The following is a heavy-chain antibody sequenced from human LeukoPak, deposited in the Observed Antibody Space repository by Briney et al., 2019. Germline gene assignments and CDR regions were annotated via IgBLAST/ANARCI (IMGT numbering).Heavy chain of an antibody. D-gene: IGHD2/OR15-2a*01. Sequence: HPGGSLRLSCEASGFSFSGFVLSWVRRASRKGLEWVGRVRSKASNYATVFAGSMEGRFTISRDDSKNTVYLHMNSLKSEDTAVYYCTRGFSDYFDYWGQGTLVTVSS. J-gene: IGHJ4*02. CDR2: VRSKASNYAT. V-gene: IGHV3-73*01. CDR3: TRGFSDYFDY. CDR1: GFSFSGFV.